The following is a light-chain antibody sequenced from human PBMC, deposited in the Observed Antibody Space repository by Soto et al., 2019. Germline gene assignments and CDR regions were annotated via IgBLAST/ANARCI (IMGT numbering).Light chain of an antibody. CDR1: QSISSY. J-gene: IGKJ4*01. CDR2: AAS. V-gene: IGKV1-39*01. CDR3: QQSYSTPLT. Sequence: IQMTQSPSSLSASVGDRVTITCRARQSISSYLNWYQQKPGKAPKLLIYAASSLQSGVPSRFSGSGSGTDFTLTISSLQPEDFATYYCQQSYSTPLTFGGGTNADIK.